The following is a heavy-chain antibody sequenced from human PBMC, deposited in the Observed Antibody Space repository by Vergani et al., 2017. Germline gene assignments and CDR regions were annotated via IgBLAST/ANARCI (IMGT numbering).Heavy chain of an antibody. CDR3: ARLGLTASRREAPVFDY. V-gene: IGHV3-7*01. J-gene: IGHJ4*02. CDR1: GFTFSNYW. CDR2: IKEDGSET. Sequence: EVQLMESGGGLVQPGGSLRLSCAASGFTFSNYWMSWVRQAPGKGLEWVANIKEDGSETFYVDSLMGRFTISRDNAKNSLYLQMNSLRAEDTAVYFCARLGLTASRREAPVFDYWGQGTLVTVSS. D-gene: IGHD6-13*01.